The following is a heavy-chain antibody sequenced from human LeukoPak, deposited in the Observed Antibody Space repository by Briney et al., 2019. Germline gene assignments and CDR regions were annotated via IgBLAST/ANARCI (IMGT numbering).Heavy chain of an antibody. D-gene: IGHD4-17*01. CDR2: IYYSGST. V-gene: IGHV4-61*01. CDR3: ARGYGDYGPPNY. CDR1: GGSVSSGSYY. Sequence: GSGPGLVKPSETLSLTCTVSGGSVSSGSYYWSWVRQPPGKGLEWIGYIYYSGSTNYNPSLKSRVTISVDTSKNQFSLKLSSVTAADTAVYYCARGYGDYGPPNYWGQGTLVTVSS. J-gene: IGHJ4*02.